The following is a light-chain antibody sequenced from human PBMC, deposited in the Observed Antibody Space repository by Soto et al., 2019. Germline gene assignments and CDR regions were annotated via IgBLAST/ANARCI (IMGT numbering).Light chain of an antibody. CDR3: QQYGSSLRT. CDR1: QSVSSTY. J-gene: IGKJ1*01. V-gene: IGKV3-20*01. Sequence: EIVLTQSPGTLSLFPGERATFSCRASQSVSSTYLAWYQQKPGQAPRLLIYGASSRATGIPDRFSGSGSGTDFTLTISRLEPEDSAVYYCQQYGSSLRTFGQGTKMEI. CDR2: GAS.